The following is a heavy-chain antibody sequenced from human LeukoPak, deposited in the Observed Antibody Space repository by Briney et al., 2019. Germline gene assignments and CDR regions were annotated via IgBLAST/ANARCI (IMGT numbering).Heavy chain of an antibody. CDR2: IYYSGST. D-gene: IGHD3-10*01. J-gene: IGHJ4*02. Sequence: PSETLSLTCTVSGGSISSSSYYWGWIRQPPGKGLEWVGSIYYSGSTYYNPSLKSRVTISVDTSENQFSLKLNSVTAADTAVYYCARGLPYGSEYFDYWGQGTLVTVSS. CDR1: GGSISSSSYY. V-gene: IGHV4-39*07. CDR3: ARGLPYGSEYFDY.